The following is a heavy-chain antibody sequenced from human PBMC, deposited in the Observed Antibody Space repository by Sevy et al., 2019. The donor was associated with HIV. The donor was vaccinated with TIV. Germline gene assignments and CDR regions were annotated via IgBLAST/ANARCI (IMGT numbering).Heavy chain of an antibody. D-gene: IGHD5-12*01. V-gene: IGHV4-61*02. Sequence: SETLSLTYTVSGGSISSGSYYWSWIRQPAGKGLEWIGRIYTSGSTNYNPPLNSRVTMSEDTSKNQFSLKLSPVTAADSAVYYCARGGDGYIPFDYWGQGTLVTVSS. CDR1: GGSISSGSYY. CDR2: IYTSGST. J-gene: IGHJ4*02. CDR3: ARGGDGYIPFDY.